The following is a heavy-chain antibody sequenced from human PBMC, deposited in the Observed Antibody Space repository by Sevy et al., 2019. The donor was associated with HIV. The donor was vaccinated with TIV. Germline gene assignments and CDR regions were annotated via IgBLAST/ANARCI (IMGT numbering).Heavy chain of an antibody. Sequence: GGSLRLSFAASGFPFITYAFHWARQVQARGRGGVAVISFDGSNKYYADSVKGRFTISRDSSKNTLYLQMNSLTTEDTAVYYCARDLRSNYNNYFDPWGQGTLVTVSS. CDR1: GFPFITYA. V-gene: IGHV3-30-3*01. CDR3: ARDLRSNYNNYFDP. J-gene: IGHJ5*02. CDR2: ISFDGSNK. D-gene: IGHD4-4*01.